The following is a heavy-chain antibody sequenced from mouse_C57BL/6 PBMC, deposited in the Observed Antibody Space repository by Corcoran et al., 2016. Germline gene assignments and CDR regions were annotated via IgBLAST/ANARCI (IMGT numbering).Heavy chain of an antibody. CDR2: IYPRSGNT. CDR3: ARWYYGSSYDYAMDY. CDR1: GYTFTSYG. V-gene: IGHV1-81*01. J-gene: IGHJ4*01. D-gene: IGHD1-1*01. Sequence: QVQLQQSGAELARPGASVKLSCKASGYTFTSYGISWVKQRTGQGLEWIGEIYPRSGNTYYNEKFKGKATLTADKSSSTAYMELRSLTSEDSAVYFCARWYYGSSYDYAMDYWGQGTSVTVSS.